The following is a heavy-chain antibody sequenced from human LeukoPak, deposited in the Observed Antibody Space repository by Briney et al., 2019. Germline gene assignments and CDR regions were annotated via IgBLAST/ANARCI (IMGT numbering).Heavy chain of an antibody. D-gene: IGHD6-19*01. J-gene: IGHJ3*02. Sequence: PGGSLRLSCAASGFTFSSYAMSWVRQAPGKGLEWVSAISGSGGSTYYADSVKGRFIISRDNSKNTLYLQMNSLRAEETAVYYCAATGYSSGSDAFDIWGQGTMVTVSS. CDR2: ISGSGGST. CDR3: AATGYSSGSDAFDI. V-gene: IGHV3-23*01. CDR1: GFTFSSYA.